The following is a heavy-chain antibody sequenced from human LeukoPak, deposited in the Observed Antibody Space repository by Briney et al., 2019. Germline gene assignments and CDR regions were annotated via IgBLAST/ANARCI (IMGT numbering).Heavy chain of an antibody. CDR3: AKHYDSSGYYFDY. Sequence: GGSLRLSCAASGFTFSSYVMSWVRQAPGKGLEWVSAITGSDGSSYYADSVKGRFTISRDNSKNTLYLQMNSLRAEDTAVYYCAKHYDSSGYYFDYWGQGALVTVSS. CDR1: GFTFSSYV. CDR2: ITGSDGSS. V-gene: IGHV3-23*01. D-gene: IGHD3-22*01. J-gene: IGHJ4*02.